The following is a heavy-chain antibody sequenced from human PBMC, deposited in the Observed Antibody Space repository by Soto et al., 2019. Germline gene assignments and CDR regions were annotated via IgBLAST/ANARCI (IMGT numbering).Heavy chain of an antibody. D-gene: IGHD6-6*01. CDR2: IYYSGST. CDR3: ARSKGGIAARSIGYYYYYMDV. Sequence: SETLSLTCTVSGGSISSGGYYWSWIRQHPGKGLEWIGYIYYSGSTYYNPSLKSRVTISVDTSNNQFSLKLSSVTAAETAVYYCARSKGGIAARSIGYYYYYMDVWGKGTTVTVSS. J-gene: IGHJ6*03. CDR1: GGSISSGGYY. V-gene: IGHV4-31*03.